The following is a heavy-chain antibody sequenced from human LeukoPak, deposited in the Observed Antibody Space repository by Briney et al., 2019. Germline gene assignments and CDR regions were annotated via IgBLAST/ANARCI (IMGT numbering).Heavy chain of an antibody. V-gene: IGHV4-59*01. CDR1: GVSITSNY. CDR3: ARSSGHSYGDFDY. J-gene: IGHJ4*02. D-gene: IGHD5-18*01. CDR2: THHNGAT. Sequence: PSETLSLTCSVSGVSITSNYWSWIRQPPGKGLEWLGYTHHNGATSYNPSLKSRSTMSLDTSNNQFSLKLSSVTAADTAVYYCARSSGHSYGDFDYWGQGNLVTVSS.